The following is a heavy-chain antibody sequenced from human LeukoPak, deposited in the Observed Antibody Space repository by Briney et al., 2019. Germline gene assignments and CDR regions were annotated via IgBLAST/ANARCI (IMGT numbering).Heavy chain of an antibody. V-gene: IGHV3-74*01. CDR3: AREMPSSWNLSPDAFDI. Sequence: PGGSLRLSCAASGFTFTTYWMHWVRQAPGKGLVWVSHINSDGSITSYADSVKGRFTISRDNAKNSLYLQMNSLRAEDTAVYYCAREMPSSWNLSPDAFDIWGQGTMVTVSS. D-gene: IGHD6-13*01. J-gene: IGHJ3*02. CDR2: INSDGSIT. CDR1: GFTFTTYW.